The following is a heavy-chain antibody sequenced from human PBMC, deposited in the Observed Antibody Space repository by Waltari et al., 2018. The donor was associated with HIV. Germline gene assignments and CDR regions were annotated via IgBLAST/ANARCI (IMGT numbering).Heavy chain of an antibody. J-gene: IGHJ4*02. CDR2: INHSGST. CDR3: ARHRSIAAAGTAPLDY. Sequence: QVQLQQWGAGLLTPSETLSLTCAVYGGSFSGYYWSWIRQPPGKGLEWIGEINHSGSTNYNPSLKSRVTISVDTSKNQFSLKLSSVTAADTAVYYCARHRSIAAAGTAPLDYWGQGTLVTVSS. V-gene: IGHV4-34*01. D-gene: IGHD6-13*01. CDR1: GGSFSGYY.